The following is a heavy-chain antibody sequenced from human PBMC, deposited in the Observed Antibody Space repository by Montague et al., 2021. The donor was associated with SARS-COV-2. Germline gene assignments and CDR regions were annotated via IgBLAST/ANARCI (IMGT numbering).Heavy chain of an antibody. CDR3: ARAGEIVGATIISHWFDP. D-gene: IGHD1-26*01. J-gene: IGHJ5*02. V-gene: IGHV4-61*02. CDR2: IYTSGST. Sequence: TLSLTCTVSGGSISSDSYYWSWIRQPAGKGLEWIGRIYTSGSTNYNPSLKSRVTISVDTSKNQFSLKLSSVTAADTAVYYCARAGEIVGATIISHWFDPWGQGTLVTVSS. CDR1: GGSISSDSYY.